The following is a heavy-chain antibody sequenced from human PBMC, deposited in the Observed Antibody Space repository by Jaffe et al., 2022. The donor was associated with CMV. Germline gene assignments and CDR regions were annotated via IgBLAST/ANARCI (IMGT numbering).Heavy chain of an antibody. Sequence: QVQLQESGPGLVKPSETLSLTCTVSGGSIRSYYWSWIRQPPGKGLEWIGHIYYSGSTDYNPSLRSRVTISVDTSKNQFSLKLSSVTAADTAVYYCARHGAQQLVRGYYYYMDVWGKGTTVTVSS. V-gene: IGHV4-59*08. J-gene: IGHJ6*03. D-gene: IGHD6-13*01. CDR2: IYYSGST. CDR3: ARHGAQQLVRGYYYYMDV. CDR1: GGSIRSYY.